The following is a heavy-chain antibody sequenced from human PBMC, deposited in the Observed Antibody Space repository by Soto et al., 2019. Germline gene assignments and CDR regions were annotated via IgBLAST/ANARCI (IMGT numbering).Heavy chain of an antibody. CDR2: ISSSGSTI. D-gene: IGHD2-2*02. Sequence: WGSLRLSCAASGFTFSSYEMNWVRQAPGKGLEWVSYISSSGSTIYYADSVKGRFTISRDNAKNSLYLQMNSLRAEDTAVYYCARVYCSSTSCYTLDYWGQGTLVTVSS. CDR1: GFTFSSYE. CDR3: ARVYCSSTSCYTLDY. V-gene: IGHV3-48*03. J-gene: IGHJ4*02.